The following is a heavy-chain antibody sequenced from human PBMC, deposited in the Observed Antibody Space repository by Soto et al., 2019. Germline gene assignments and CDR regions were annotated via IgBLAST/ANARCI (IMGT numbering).Heavy chain of an antibody. Sequence: SETLSLTCTVSGGSISSSSYYWGWIRQPPGKGLEWIGSIYYSGSTYYNPSLKSRVTISVDTSKNQFSLKLSSVTAADTAVYYCARVPAAKYYFDYWGQGTLVTVSS. V-gene: IGHV4-39*01. J-gene: IGHJ4*02. CDR2: IYYSGST. CDR3: ARVPAAKYYFDY. D-gene: IGHD2-2*01. CDR1: GGSISSSSYY.